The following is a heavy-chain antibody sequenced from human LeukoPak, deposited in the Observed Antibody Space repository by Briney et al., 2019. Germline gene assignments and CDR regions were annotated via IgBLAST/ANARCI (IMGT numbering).Heavy chain of an antibody. CDR1: GFTFSSYG. CDR3: AKDQGSGWYGDYFDY. J-gene: IGHJ4*02. Sequence: PGGTLRLSCAASGFTFSSYGMSWVRQAPGKGLEWVSAISGSGGSTYYADSVKGRFTISRDNSKNTLYLQMNSLRAEDTAVYYCAKDQGSGWYGDYFDYWGQGTLVTVSS. CDR2: ISGSGGST. D-gene: IGHD6-19*01. V-gene: IGHV3-23*01.